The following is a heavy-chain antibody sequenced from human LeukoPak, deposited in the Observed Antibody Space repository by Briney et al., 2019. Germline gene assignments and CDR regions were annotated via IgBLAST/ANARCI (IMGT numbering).Heavy chain of an antibody. CDR1: GYTFTNYG. Sequence: ASVKVSCKASGYTFTNYGISWVRQAPGHELEWMGWISGHNGNTNYAQKLQGRVTVTTDTATNTAYMELRSLRSDDTAVYYCARSPTTVTRGDYWGQGTLVTVSS. CDR3: ARSPTTVTRGDY. D-gene: IGHD4-17*01. CDR2: ISGHNGNT. V-gene: IGHV1-18*01. J-gene: IGHJ4*02.